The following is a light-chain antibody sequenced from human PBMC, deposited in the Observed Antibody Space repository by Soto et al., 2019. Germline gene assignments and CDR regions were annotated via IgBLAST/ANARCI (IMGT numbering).Light chain of an antibody. Sequence: QSALTQPASVSGSPGQSITISCTGTSSDVGSYNYVSWYQHHPGKAPRLMIYASSNRPSGVSHRFSGSRSGNTASLTISGLQAEDEVDYYCSSYTSGSTLYVFGTGTKVTVL. CDR1: SSDVGSYNY. CDR3: SSYTSGSTLYV. V-gene: IGLV2-14*01. J-gene: IGLJ1*01. CDR2: ASS.